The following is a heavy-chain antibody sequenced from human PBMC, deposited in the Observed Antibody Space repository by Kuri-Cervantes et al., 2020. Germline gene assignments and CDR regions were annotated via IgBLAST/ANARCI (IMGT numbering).Heavy chain of an antibody. J-gene: IGHJ4*02. V-gene: IGHV3-33*08. CDR1: GFTFSSYG. D-gene: IGHD5-18*01. CDR2: IWYDGSNK. Sequence: GESLKISCAASGFTFSSYGMHWVRQAPGKGLEWVAVIWYDGSNKYYVDSVKGRFTISRDNAKNSLYLQMNSLRVEDTAVYYCARDRVGGYSYGPAPYWGQGTLVTVSS. CDR3: ARDRVGGYSYGPAPY.